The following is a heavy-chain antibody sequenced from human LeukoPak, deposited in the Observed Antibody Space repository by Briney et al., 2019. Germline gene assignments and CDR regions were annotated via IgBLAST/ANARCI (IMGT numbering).Heavy chain of an antibody. D-gene: IGHD3-22*01. J-gene: IGHJ4*02. CDR1: GYTFTSYG. V-gene: IGHV1-18*01. Sequence: ASVKVSCKASGYTFTSYGISSVRQAPGQGLEWMGWISAYNGNTNCAQKLQGRVTMTTDTSTSTAYMELRSLRSDDTAVYYCARVMYYDSSGYPPFDYWGQGTLVTVSS. CDR3: ARVMYYDSSGYPPFDY. CDR2: ISAYNGNT.